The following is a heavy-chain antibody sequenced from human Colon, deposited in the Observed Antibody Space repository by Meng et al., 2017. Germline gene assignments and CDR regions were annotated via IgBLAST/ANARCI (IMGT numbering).Heavy chain of an antibody. Sequence: GESLKISCAASGFAFRSYWMHWVRQAPGKGLVWVSRIGGDGSSTIYADSVNGRFTISRDNAKNTLYLQMNSLRAEDTAVYYCARRAGPSGKGYFDYWGQGPLVTVSS. CDR1: GFAFRSYW. J-gene: IGHJ4*02. D-gene: IGHD1-26*01. V-gene: IGHV3-74*01. CDR2: IGGDGSST. CDR3: ARRAGPSGKGYFDY.